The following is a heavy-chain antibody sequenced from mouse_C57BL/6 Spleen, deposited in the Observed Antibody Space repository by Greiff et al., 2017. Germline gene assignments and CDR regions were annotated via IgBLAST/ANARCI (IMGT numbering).Heavy chain of an antibody. Sequence: VKLVESGPGLVAPSQSLSITCTVSGFSLTSYGVSWVRQPPGKGLEWLGVIWGDGSTNYHSALIPRLSISKDNSKSQVFLKLNSLQTDDTATYYGAKGGNYYGTRDYAMDYWGQGTSVTVSS. CDR1: GFSLTSYG. CDR3: AKGGNYYGTRDYAMDY. V-gene: IGHV2-3*01. CDR2: IWGDGST. D-gene: IGHD2-1*01. J-gene: IGHJ4*01.